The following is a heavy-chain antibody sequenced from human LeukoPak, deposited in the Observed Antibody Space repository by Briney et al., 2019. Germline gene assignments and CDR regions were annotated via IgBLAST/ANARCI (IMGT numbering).Heavy chain of an antibody. CDR3: AKAYYDILTGYYAPDAFDI. Sequence: GASLRLSCAASGFTFSSYAMSWVRQAPGKGLEWVSAISGSGGSTYYADSVKGRFTISRDNSKNTLYLQMNSLRAEDTAVYYCAKAYYDILTGYYAPDAFDIWGRGTMDTVSS. CDR1: GFTFSSYA. CDR2: ISGSGGST. J-gene: IGHJ3*02. D-gene: IGHD3-9*01. V-gene: IGHV3-23*01.